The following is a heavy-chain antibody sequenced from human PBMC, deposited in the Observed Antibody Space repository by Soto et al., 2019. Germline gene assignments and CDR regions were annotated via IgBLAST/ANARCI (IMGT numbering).Heavy chain of an antibody. CDR2: IKSKTDGGTT. D-gene: IGHD3-16*01. CDR3: AKDYVEMSRIIGMDV. CDR1: GFTFSNPS. Sequence: AGSLRLSCAASGFTFSNPSLSRLRQAAGGGLEWVGRIKSKTDGGTTDYAAHVKGRFTISRDNSKNTLYLQMNSLRAEDTAVYYCAKDYVEMSRIIGMDVWGQGTTVTVSS. J-gene: IGHJ6*02. V-gene: IGHV3-15*01.